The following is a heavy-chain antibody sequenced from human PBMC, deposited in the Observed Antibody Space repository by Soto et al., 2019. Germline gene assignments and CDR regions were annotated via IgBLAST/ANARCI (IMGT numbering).Heavy chain of an antibody. CDR1: GFTFSNAW. J-gene: IGHJ6*02. CDR3: TTWNYYDSSGYYYLPDYGMEV. D-gene: IGHD3-22*01. Sequence: GGSLRLSCAASGFTFSNAWMNWVRQAPGKGLEWVGRIKSKTDGGTTDYAAPVKGRFTISRDDSKNTLYLQMNSLKTEDTAVYYCTTWNYYDSSGYYYLPDYGMEVSGQGTTVTVSS. CDR2: IKSKTDGGTT. V-gene: IGHV3-15*07.